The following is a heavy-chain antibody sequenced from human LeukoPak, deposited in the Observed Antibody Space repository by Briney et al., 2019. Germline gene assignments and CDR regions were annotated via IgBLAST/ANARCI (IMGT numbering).Heavy chain of an antibody. CDR3: ARERSNGFDI. Sequence: PSETLSLTCTVSGDSISGYFWSWIRQTPGKGLEWIGYIHYSGATNYNPSLKSRVTMSVDTSKDQFSLKLSSVNAADTAMYYCARERSNGFDIWGQGTMVTVSS. J-gene: IGHJ3*02. CDR1: GDSISGYF. D-gene: IGHD2/OR15-2a*01. CDR2: IHYSGAT. V-gene: IGHV4-59*12.